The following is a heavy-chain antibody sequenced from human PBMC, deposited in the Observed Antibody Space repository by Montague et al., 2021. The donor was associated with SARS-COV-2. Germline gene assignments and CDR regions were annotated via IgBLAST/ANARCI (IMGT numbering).Heavy chain of an antibody. CDR2: ADYSGST. Sequence: SETLSLTCRVSSPWTGTRSYGADRMRQRLGKGPQRIGCADYSGSTNYNPSLKSRVTMSVDTSKKQFSLRLTSVTAADTAVYYCARHRTYYDEVWGTHRYTPDYWGQGTRVTVSS. V-gene: IGHV4-39*01. J-gene: IGHJ4*02. D-gene: IGHD3-16*02. CDR3: ARHRTYYDEVWGTHRYTPDY. CDR1: SPWTGTRSYG.